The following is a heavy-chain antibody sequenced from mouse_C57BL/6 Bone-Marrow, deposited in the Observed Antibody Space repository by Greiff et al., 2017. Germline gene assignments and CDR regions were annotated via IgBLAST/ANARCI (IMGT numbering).Heavy chain of an antibody. J-gene: IGHJ2*01. D-gene: IGHD1-1*01. CDR3: ARFYYGSFDY. CDR1: GYTFTSYW. V-gene: IGHV1-69*01. CDR2: IDPSDSYT. Sequence: QVQLQQPGAELVMPGASVKLSCKASGYTFTSYWMHWVKQRPGQGLEWIGEIDPSDSYTTYNQKFKGKSTLTVDKSSSTAYMQLRSLTSEDSAVYYCARFYYGSFDYWGRGTTLTVSS.